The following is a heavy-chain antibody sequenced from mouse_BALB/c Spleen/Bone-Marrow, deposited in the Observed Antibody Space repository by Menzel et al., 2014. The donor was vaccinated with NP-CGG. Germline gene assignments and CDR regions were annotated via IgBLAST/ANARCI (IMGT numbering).Heavy chain of an antibody. D-gene: IGHD2-14*01. CDR1: GYSFTGNF. CDR3: GTGGGNYGMDH. J-gene: IGHJ4*01. CDR2: INPYNGDT. Sequence: EVKLVESGPELVKPGASVKISCKASGYSFTGNFMNWVKQSHGKSLEWIGRINPYNGDTFYNQKFKGKATLTVDKSSSTAHMELLSLASEDSAVFYCGTGGGNYGMDHWGQGTSVTVSS. V-gene: IGHV1-20*02.